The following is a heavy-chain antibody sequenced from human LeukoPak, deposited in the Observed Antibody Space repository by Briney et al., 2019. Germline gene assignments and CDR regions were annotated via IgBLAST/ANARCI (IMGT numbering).Heavy chain of an antibody. CDR1: GFIFTNAW. CDR3: ARDYDFWSGFAGYYGMDV. D-gene: IGHD3-3*01. J-gene: IGHJ6*02. CDR2: ISSSGSTI. Sequence: GGSLRLSCAASGFIFTNAWMSWIRQAPGKGLEWVSYISSSGSTIYYADSVKGRFTISRDNAKNSLYLQMNSLRAEDTAVYYCARDYDFWSGFAGYYGMDVWGQGTTVTVSS. V-gene: IGHV3-11*01.